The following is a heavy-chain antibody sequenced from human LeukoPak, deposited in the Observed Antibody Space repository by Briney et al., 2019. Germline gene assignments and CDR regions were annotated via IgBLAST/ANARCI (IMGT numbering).Heavy chain of an antibody. D-gene: IGHD3-10*01. J-gene: IGHJ4*02. CDR2: INPSSGAT. CDR3: ARAVYGSETYYNPHYFDP. V-gene: IGHV1-46*01. CDR1: GYTFTSYY. Sequence: ASVKVSCKASGYTFTSYYIHWVRQAPGQGLECMGMINPSSGATSHAQKLQGRVTMTRDTSTDTVYLELTSLRSEDTAVYYCARAVYGSETYYNPHYFDPWGQGTLVTVSS.